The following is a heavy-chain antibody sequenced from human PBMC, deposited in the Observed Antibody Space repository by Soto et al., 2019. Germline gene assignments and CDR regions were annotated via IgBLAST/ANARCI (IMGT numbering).Heavy chain of an antibody. CDR1: GGSISSYY. CDR3: ARGVYGDYGID. D-gene: IGHD4-17*01. J-gene: IGHJ4*02. V-gene: IGHV4-59*01. CDR2: IYYSGST. Sequence: SETLSLSCTVSGGSISSYYWSWIRQPPGKGLEWIGYIYYSGSTNYNPSLKSRVTISVDTSKNQFSLKLSSVTAADTAVYYCARGVYGDYGIDWGQGTLVTVSS.